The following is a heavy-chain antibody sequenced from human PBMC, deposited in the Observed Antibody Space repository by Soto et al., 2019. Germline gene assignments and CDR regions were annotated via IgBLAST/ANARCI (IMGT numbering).Heavy chain of an antibody. V-gene: IGHV3-23*01. J-gene: IGHJ4*02. CDR2: ISGSGGST. CDR1: GFTFSSCA. CDR3: AKGYDYRFGGY. D-gene: IGHD4-17*01. Sequence: GGSLRLSCAASGFTFSSCAMSWVRQAPGKGLEWVSAISGSGGSTYYADSVKGRFTISRDNSKNTLYLQMNSLRAEDTAVYYCAKGYDYRFGGYWGQGTLVTVSS.